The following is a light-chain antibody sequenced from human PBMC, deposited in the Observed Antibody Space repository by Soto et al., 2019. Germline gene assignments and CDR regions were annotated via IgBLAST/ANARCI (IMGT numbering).Light chain of an antibody. Sequence: EIVLMSSAGALSKTPKERDTNSSRAIQTVRINFLAWYQHKPGQAPRLLIYGASTTVTGIPDRFSGSGSGTEFTFTISRLEPEDFAVYFCLQHGESPFNFGPETKVDIK. CDR2: GAS. V-gene: IGKV3-20*01. J-gene: IGKJ3*01. CDR3: LQHGESPFN. CDR1: QTVRINF.